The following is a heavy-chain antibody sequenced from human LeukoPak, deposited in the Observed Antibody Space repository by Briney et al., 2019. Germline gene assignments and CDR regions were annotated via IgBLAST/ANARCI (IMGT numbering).Heavy chain of an antibody. Sequence: ASVKVSCKASGGTFSSYAISWVRQAPGQGLEWMGRIIPILGIANYAQKFQGRVTITADKSTSTAYMELSSLRSEDTAVYYCARALSYYYDSSGYYLDVDDYWGQGTLVTVSS. J-gene: IGHJ4*02. D-gene: IGHD3-22*01. CDR1: GGTFSSYA. V-gene: IGHV1-69*04. CDR3: ARALSYYYDSSGYYLDVDDY. CDR2: IIPILGIA.